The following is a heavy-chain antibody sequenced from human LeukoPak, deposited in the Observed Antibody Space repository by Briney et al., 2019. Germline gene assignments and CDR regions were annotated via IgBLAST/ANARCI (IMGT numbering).Heavy chain of an antibody. J-gene: IGHJ3*02. CDR1: GGPISSYY. D-gene: IGHD3-10*01. Sequence: SETLSLTCTVSGGPISSYYWSCIRQPPGKGLEWIGSIYYSGSTNYNPSLKSRVTISIDTSKNQFSLKLSSVTAADTAVYYCARGGYYGSGSDDAFHIWGQGTMVTVSS. V-gene: IGHV4-59*01. CDR2: IYYSGST. CDR3: ARGGYYGSGSDDAFHI.